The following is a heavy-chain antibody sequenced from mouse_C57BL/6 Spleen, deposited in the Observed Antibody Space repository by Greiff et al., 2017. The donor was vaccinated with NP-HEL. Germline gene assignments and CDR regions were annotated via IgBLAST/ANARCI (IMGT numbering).Heavy chain of an antibody. D-gene: IGHD1-1*01. J-gene: IGHJ3*01. CDR3: ARSGYYYGSSSPWFAY. CDR1: GYSFTGYY. CDR2: INPSTGGT. Sequence: EVQLVESGPELVKPGASVKISCKASGYSFTGYYMNWVKQSPEKSLEWIGEINPSTGGTTYNQKFKAKATLTVDKSSSTDYMQLKSLTSEDSAVYYCARSGYYYGSSSPWFAYWGQGTLVTVSA. V-gene: IGHV1-42*01.